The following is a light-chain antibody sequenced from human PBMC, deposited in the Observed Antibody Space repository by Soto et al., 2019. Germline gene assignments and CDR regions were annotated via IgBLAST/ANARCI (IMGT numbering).Light chain of an antibody. CDR3: MQGTHWPPVT. Sequence: DVVITQSPLSLPATLGQPASISCRSSQSLVYSDGNTYLSWFQLRPGQSPRRLIYKVSNRDSGVPDRFSGSGSGTDFTLKISRVEADDVGVYYCMQGTHWPPVTFGQGTKVEIK. CDR1: QSLVYSDGNTY. J-gene: IGKJ1*01. V-gene: IGKV2-30*01. CDR2: KVS.